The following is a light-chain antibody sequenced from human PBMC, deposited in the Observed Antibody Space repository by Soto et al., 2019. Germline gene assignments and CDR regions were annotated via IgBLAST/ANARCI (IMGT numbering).Light chain of an antibody. J-gene: IGKJ3*01. Sequence: DIQMTQSPSTLSGSVGDRVTITCRASQTISSWLAWYQQKPGKAPKLLIYQASTLTSGVPARFSASGSGTEFTLTISSLQPDDFATYYCQQYQSYPLTFGPGTKVDIK. V-gene: IGKV1-5*03. CDR2: QAS. CDR3: QQYQSYPLT. CDR1: QTISSW.